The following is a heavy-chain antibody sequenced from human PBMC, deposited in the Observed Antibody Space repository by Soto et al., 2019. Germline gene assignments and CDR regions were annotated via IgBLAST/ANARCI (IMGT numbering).Heavy chain of an antibody. Sequence: PSETLSLTCTVSGGSVSGDFWSWIRQPPGKGLEWLGYIFYAGNTMYNPSVKSRVTISVDTSKNQFSLKLNSVTAADTAVYYCTRHAIIPKFQYGLDVWGQGTTVTVSS. CDR3: TRHAIIPKFQYGLDV. J-gene: IGHJ6*02. V-gene: IGHV4-59*02. CDR2: IFYAGNT. CDR1: GGSVSGDF. D-gene: IGHD2-2*02.